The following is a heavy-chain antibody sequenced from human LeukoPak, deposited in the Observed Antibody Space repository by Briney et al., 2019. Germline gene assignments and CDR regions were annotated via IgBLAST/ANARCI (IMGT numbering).Heavy chain of an antibody. J-gene: IGHJ4*02. CDR3: AAGQYSSGWYGEDY. Sequence: PGGSLRLSCAASGFTFSNYAMSWVRPAPGKGLEWVSVISGSGGSTYYADSVKGRFTISRDNSKNTLYLQMNSLRAEDTAVYYCAAGQYSSGWYGEDYWGQGTLVTVSS. CDR1: GFTFSNYA. V-gene: IGHV3-23*01. CDR2: ISGSGGST. D-gene: IGHD6-19*01.